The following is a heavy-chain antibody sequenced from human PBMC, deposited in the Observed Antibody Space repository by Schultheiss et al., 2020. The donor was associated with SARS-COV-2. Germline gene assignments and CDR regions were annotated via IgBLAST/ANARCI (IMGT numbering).Heavy chain of an antibody. J-gene: IGHJ6*02. Sequence: SETLSLTCAVYGGSFSGYYWGWIRQPPGKGLEWIGSIYYSGTTYYNPSLKSRVTISVDTSKNQFSLMLSSLTAADTAVYYCARLHYHYGMDVWGQGTTVTVSS. CDR2: IYYSGTT. CDR1: GGSFSGYY. CDR3: ARLHYHYGMDV. V-gene: IGHV4-39*01.